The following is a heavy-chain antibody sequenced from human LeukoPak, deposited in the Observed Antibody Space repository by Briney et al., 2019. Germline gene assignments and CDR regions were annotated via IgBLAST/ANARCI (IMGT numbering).Heavy chain of an antibody. J-gene: IGHJ5*02. CDR1: GFTFSNYW. D-gene: IGHD4-17*01. CDR2: IKQDGSEK. CDR3: AKGDGEIPDNWFDP. V-gene: IGHV3-7*05. Sequence: GGSLRLSCAASGFTFSNYWMIWVRQAPGKGLEWVGNIKQDGSEKRYADSVRGRFSISRDNAQTSLYLQMNSLRAEDTAVYYCAKGDGEIPDNWFDPWGQGTLVTVSS.